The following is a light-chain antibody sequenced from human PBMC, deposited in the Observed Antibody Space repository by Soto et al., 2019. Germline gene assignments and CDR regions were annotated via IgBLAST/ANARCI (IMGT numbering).Light chain of an antibody. V-gene: IGKV1-39*01. J-gene: IGKJ1*01. CDR1: QSISSY. CDR3: QQSYSTPPT. Sequence: DIQMTQSPYSLSASVGDRVTITCRASQSISSYLNWYQQKPGKAPKLLIYAASSLQSGVPSRFSGSGSGTDFTLTISSLKPEDFATYYCQQSYSTPPTFGQGTKVDNK. CDR2: AAS.